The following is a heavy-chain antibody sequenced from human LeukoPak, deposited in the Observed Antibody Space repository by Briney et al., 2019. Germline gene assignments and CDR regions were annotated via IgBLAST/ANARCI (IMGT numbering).Heavy chain of an antibody. J-gene: IGHJ3*02. Sequence: GGSLRLSCSASGFTFSTYGMHWVRQAPGKGLEYVSGISSNGGSTYYANSVKGRFSTSRDNSKNTLNLQMGSLRAEDMAVYYCARGDTGSFRDAFDIWGQGTMVTVSS. D-gene: IGHD1-26*01. CDR3: ARGDTGSFRDAFDI. V-gene: IGHV3-64*01. CDR2: ISSNGGST. CDR1: GFTFSTYG.